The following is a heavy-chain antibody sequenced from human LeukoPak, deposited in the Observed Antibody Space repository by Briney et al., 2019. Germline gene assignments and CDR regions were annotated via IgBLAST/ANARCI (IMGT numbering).Heavy chain of an antibody. Sequence: SVKVSCKASGYTFTSYDINWVRQAPGQGLEWMGRIIPIFGTANYAQKFQGRVTITTDESTSTAYMELSSLRSEDTAVYYCARERGRLRFLEWFFDYWGQGTLVTVSS. J-gene: IGHJ4*02. CDR3: ARERGRLRFLEWFFDY. D-gene: IGHD3-3*01. CDR1: GYTFTSYD. V-gene: IGHV1-69*05. CDR2: IIPIFGTA.